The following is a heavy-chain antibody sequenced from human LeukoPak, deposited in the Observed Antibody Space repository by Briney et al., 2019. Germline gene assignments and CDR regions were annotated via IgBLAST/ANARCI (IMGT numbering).Heavy chain of an antibody. Sequence: SETLSLTCAVYGGSFSVYYWSWIRQPPGKGLEWIGEINHSGSTNYNPSLKSRVTISVDTSKNQFSLKLSSVTAADTAVYYCARLADGYCSSTGCRQDFWGQGTLVTVSS. CDR3: ARLADGYCSSTGCRQDF. CDR2: INHSGST. CDR1: GGSFSVYY. V-gene: IGHV4-34*01. J-gene: IGHJ4*02. D-gene: IGHD2-2*03.